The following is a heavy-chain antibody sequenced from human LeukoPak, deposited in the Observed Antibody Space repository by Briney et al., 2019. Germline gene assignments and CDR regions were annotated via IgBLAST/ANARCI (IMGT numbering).Heavy chain of an antibody. J-gene: IGHJ4*02. CDR3: AKDLSGYNDY. V-gene: IGHV3-30*18. D-gene: IGHD3-3*01. Sequence: GGSLRLSCAASGFTFSSYGMHWVRQAPGKGLEWVAVISYDGSNKYYADSVKGRFTISRDNSKNTLYLQVNSLRAEDTAVYYCAKDLSGYNDYWGQGTLVTVSS. CDR1: GFTFSSYG. CDR2: ISYDGSNK.